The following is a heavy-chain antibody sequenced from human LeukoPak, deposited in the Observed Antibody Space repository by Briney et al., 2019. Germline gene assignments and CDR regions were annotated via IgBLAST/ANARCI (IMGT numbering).Heavy chain of an antibody. CDR3: ARNNWGIDY. CDR1: GFTFRNHW. D-gene: IGHD7-27*01. CDR2: INNDGSDT. V-gene: IGHV3-74*01. J-gene: IGHJ4*02. Sequence: PGGSLRLSCAASGFTFRNHWMHWVRRAPGKGLVWVARINNDGSDTSHADSVEGRFTISRDNAKDTLYLQMNSLRVEDTAVYYCARNNWGIDYWGQGTLVAVSS.